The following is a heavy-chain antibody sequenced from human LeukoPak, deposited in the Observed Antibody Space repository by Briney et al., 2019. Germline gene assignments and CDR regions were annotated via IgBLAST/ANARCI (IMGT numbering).Heavy chain of an antibody. J-gene: IGHJ4*02. CDR2: INPSGGST. V-gene: IGHV1-46*01. CDR3: ARGGEMATVPHLYYFDD. CDR1: GYTFTSYS. D-gene: IGHD5-24*01. Sequence: ASVKVSCKASGYTFTSYSIHWVRQAPGQGPEWMGIINPSGGSTTYAQKFQGRVTMTRDTSTTTVYMELSSLRSEDTAVYYCARGGEMATVPHLYYFDDWGQGTLVTVSS.